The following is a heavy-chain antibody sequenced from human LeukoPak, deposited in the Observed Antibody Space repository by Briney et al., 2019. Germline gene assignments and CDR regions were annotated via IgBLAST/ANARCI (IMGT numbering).Heavy chain of an antibody. CDR3: ARVGTNDYGDY. V-gene: IGHV3-21*01. CDR1: RFPFSTSS. CDR2: ISSSSSYI. Sequence: PGGSLRLSCAASRFPFSTSSMNWVRQAPGKGLEWVSSISSSSSYIYYADSVKGRFTISRDNAKNSLYLQMNSLRAEDTAVYYCARVGTNDYGDYWGQGTTVTVSS. J-gene: IGHJ4*02.